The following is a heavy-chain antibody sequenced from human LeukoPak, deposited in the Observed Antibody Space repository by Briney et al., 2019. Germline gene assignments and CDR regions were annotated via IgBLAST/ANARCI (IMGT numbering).Heavy chain of an antibody. V-gene: IGHV3-21*01. CDR1: GFTFSSYS. Sequence: GGSLRLSCVASGFTFSSYSVNWVRQAPERGLEWVSSIISSSSYIYYADSVKGRFTISRDNANNSLYLQMNRLRAEDTAVYYCAREGDDGSWFDPWGQGTLVTVSS. CDR3: AREGDDGSWFDP. CDR2: IISSSSYI. D-gene: IGHD5-24*01. J-gene: IGHJ5*02.